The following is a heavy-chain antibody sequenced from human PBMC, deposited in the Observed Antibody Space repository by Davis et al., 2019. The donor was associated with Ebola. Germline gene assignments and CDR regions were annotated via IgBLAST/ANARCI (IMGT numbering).Heavy chain of an antibody. CDR3: ARVSGAGGY. D-gene: IGHD3-10*01. CDR1: GFSFSSYG. V-gene: IGHV3-7*01. J-gene: IGHJ4*02. CDR2: IWNDGIHK. Sequence: PGGSLRLSCAASGFSFSSYGMSWVRQAPGKGLECVANIWNDGIHKYYADSVKGRFTISRDNAKNSLYLQMNSLRAEDTAVYYCARVSGAGGYWGQGTLVTVSS.